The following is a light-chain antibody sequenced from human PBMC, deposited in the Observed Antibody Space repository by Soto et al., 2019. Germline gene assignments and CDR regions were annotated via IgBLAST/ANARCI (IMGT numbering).Light chain of an antibody. CDR2: GVS. V-gene: IGKV3-20*01. Sequence: EIVLTQSPGTLSLSPGERATLSCRASQSVSSSYLAWYQQKPGQAPRLLIYGVSSRATGIPDRFSGSGSGTDFSLPISRLEPEDFAVYYCQQYCSSPPNTFGQGTKLEIK. CDR3: QQYCSSPPNT. CDR1: QSVSSSY. J-gene: IGKJ2*01.